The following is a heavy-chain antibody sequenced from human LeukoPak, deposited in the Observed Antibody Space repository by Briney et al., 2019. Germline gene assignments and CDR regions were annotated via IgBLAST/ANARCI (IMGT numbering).Heavy chain of an antibody. CDR1: GFTFDDYT. J-gene: IGHJ4*02. Sequence: GGSLRLSCAASGFTFDDYTMHWVRQAPGKGLEWVSAISGSGGSTYYADSVKGRFTISRDNSKNTLYLQMNSLRAEDTAVYYCAKQLYYYDSSGYFGYWGQGTLVTVSS. V-gene: IGHV3-23*01. CDR3: AKQLYYYDSSGYFGY. D-gene: IGHD3-22*01. CDR2: ISGSGGST.